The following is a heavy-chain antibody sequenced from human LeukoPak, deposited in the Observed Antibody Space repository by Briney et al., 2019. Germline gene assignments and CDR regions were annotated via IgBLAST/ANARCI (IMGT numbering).Heavy chain of an antibody. V-gene: IGHV4-34*01. CDR2: INHSGST. CDR3: ARGRASYYYGSGSYLGY. D-gene: IGHD3-10*01. CDR1: GGSFSGYY. J-gene: IGHJ4*02. Sequence: SETLSLTCAVYGGSFSGYYWRWIRQPPGKGLEWIGEINHSGSTNYNPSLKSRVTISVDTSKNQFSLKLSSVTAADTAVYYCARGRASYYYGSGSYLGYWGQGTLVTVSS.